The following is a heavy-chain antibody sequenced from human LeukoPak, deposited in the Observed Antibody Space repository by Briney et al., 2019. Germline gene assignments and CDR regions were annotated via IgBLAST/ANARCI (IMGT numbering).Heavy chain of an antibody. CDR2: ISSSCSTI. J-gene: IGHJ4*02. V-gene: IGHV3-48*03. Sequence: GGSLRLSCAASGFTFSSYEMNWVRQAPGKGLEWVSYISSSCSTIYYADSVKGRFTISRDNAKNSLYLQMNSLRAEDTAVYYCARDAPMAVAGFGTFDYWGQGTLVTVSS. D-gene: IGHD6-19*01. CDR3: ARDAPMAVAGFGTFDY. CDR1: GFTFSSYE.